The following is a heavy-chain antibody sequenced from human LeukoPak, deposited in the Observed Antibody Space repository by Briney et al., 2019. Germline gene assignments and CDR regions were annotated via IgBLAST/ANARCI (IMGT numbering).Heavy chain of an antibody. V-gene: IGHV1-2*02. J-gene: IGHJ4*02. CDR3: AKRGYNHDSYYFDY. D-gene: IGHD5-18*01. CDR1: GYTFTGYY. Sequence: ASVKVSCKASGYTFTGYYIHWVRQAPGQGLEWMGWINPNSGGTNYAQKFQGRVTMTRDTSSSTAYMELSSLRSDDTAVYHCAKRGYNHDSYYFDYWGQGTLVTVSS. CDR2: INPNSGGT.